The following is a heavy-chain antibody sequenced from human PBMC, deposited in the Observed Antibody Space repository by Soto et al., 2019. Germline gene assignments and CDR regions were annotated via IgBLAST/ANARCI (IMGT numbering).Heavy chain of an antibody. J-gene: IGHJ4*02. CDR3: ATSPTAMVNTNFDY. CDR1: GFTFSSYA. V-gene: IGHV3-23*01. D-gene: IGHD5-18*01. CDR2: ISDSGGST. Sequence: PGGSLRLSCAASGFTFSSYAMSWVRQAPGKGLEWVSAISDSGGSTYYADSVKGRFTISRDNSKNTLYLQMNSLRAEDTAVYYCATSPTAMVNTNFDYWGQGTLVTVSS.